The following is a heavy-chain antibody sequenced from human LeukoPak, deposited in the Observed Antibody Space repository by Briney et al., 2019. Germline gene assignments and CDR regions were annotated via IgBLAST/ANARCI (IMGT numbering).Heavy chain of an antibody. CDR2: IGAYNGNT. D-gene: IGHD6-19*01. J-gene: IGHJ1*01. CDR1: GYTFTSYG. V-gene: IGHV1-18*01. CDR3: ARGNLLRWYSSGWYDGTVDEYFQH. Sequence: ASVKVSCKASGYTFTSYGISWVRQAPGQGLEWMGWIGAYNGNTNYAQKLQGRVTMTTDTSTSTAYMELRSLRSDDTAVYYCARGNLLRWYSSGWYDGTVDEYFQHWGQGTLVTVSS.